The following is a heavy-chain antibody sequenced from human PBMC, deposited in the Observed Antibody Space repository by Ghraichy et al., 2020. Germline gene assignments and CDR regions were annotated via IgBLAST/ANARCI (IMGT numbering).Heavy chain of an antibody. D-gene: IGHD4-17*01. CDR2: IKQDGSEK. CDR3: ARERVTKCYFDY. V-gene: IGHV3-7*01. Sequence: LSLTCAASGFTFSSYWMSWVRQAPGKGLEWVANIKQDGSEKYYVDSVKGRFTISRDNAKNSLYLQMNSLRAEDTAVYYCARERVTKCYFDYWGQGTLATVSS. J-gene: IGHJ4*02. CDR1: GFTFSSYW.